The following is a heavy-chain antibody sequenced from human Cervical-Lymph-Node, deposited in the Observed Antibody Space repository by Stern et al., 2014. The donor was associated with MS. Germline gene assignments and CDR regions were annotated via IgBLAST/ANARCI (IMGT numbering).Heavy chain of an antibody. V-gene: IGHV5-51*03. CDR1: GYSFTSYW. Sequence: EVQLVQSGAEVKKPGESLKISCKASGYSFTSYWIGWGRQMPGEVLEWMGGGYPGDSDPRYSPSFRGQVTISADKSISTAYLQWRSLKASDTAIYYCARPGGTGIVGAEGIDYWGQGTLVTVSS. CDR3: ARPGGTGIVGAEGIDY. J-gene: IGHJ4*02. D-gene: IGHD1-26*01. CDR2: GYPGDSDP.